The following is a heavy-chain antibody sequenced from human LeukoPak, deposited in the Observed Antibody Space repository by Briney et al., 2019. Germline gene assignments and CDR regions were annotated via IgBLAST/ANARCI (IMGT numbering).Heavy chain of an antibody. CDR1: GFTFSSYS. V-gene: IGHV3-30*02. D-gene: IGHD4-11*01. Sequence: GGSLRLSCAASGFTFSSYSMNWVRQAPGKGLEWVAFIRYDGSNKYYADSVKGRFTISRGNAKNSLSLQMNSLRAEDTAVYYCARAFDDYSNQMPYYYYYMDVWGKGTTVTVSS. CDR3: ARAFDDYSNQMPYYYYYMDV. J-gene: IGHJ6*03. CDR2: IRYDGSNK.